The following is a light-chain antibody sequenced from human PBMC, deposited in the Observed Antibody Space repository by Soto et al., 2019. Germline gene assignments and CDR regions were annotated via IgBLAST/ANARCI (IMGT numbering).Light chain of an antibody. J-gene: IGLJ1*01. Sequence: QSALTQPASVSGSPGQSITISCTGTHSGIGNYNYVSWYQHLPGKAPKLMIYDVGSRPSGVSSRFSGSKSGNTASLAISGLQAEDEADYYCNSYREDHPRFYVFGTGTKVTVL. CDR3: NSYREDHPRFYV. CDR2: DVG. V-gene: IGLV2-14*03. CDR1: HSGIGNYNY.